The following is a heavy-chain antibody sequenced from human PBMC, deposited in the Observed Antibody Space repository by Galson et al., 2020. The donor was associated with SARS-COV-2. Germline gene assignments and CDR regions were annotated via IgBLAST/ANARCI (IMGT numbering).Heavy chain of an antibody. J-gene: IGHJ4*02. D-gene: IGHD2-8*01. CDR2: SSTYNGNT. CDR1: GYNFIDYG. Sequence: ASVKVSCKASGYNFIDYGISWVRQAPGRGLEWMGWSSTYNGNTKYAQKVHDRVTMTTDTSTNTAYMELRSLRYDDTAVYYCARAIPIEVDNGDYIDYWGQGTLVTVSS. CDR3: ARAIPIEVDNGDYIDY. V-gene: IGHV1-18*01.